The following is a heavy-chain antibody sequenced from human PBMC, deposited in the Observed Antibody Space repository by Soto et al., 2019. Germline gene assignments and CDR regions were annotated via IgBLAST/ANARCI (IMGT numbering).Heavy chain of an antibody. J-gene: IGHJ4*02. CDR2: IYYSGST. D-gene: IGHD5-12*01. CDR1: GGSISSYY. CDR3: ARGGIVATIGQSFDY. V-gene: IGHV4-59*01. Sequence: PSETLSLTCTVSGGSISSYYWSWIRQPPGKGLEWIGYIYYSGSTNYNPSLKSRVTISVDTSKNQFSLKLSSVTAADTAVYYCARGGIVATIGQSFDYWGQGTLVTVS.